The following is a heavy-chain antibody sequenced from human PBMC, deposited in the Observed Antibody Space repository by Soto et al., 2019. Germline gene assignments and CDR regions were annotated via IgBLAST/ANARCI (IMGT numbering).Heavy chain of an antibody. CDR2: IDPHSGGT. J-gene: IGHJ4*02. D-gene: IGHD6-19*01. CDR3: WNSPYRSGWYEEGFDY. V-gene: IGHV1-2*02. CDR1: GYTFTGYS. Sequence: ASVKVSCKASGYTFTGYSMLWVRQAPGQGPEWMGWIDPHSGGTSYAQKFQGRVTMTRDTSINTAYMELSRLTSDDTAVYYCWNSPYRSGWYEEGFDYWGQGTLVTVSS.